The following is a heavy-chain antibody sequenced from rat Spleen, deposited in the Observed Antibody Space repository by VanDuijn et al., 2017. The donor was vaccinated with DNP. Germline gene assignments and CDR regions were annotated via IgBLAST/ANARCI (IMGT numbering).Heavy chain of an antibody. CDR3: ARYITTGAMDA. V-gene: IGHV3-1*01. CDR2: IKYSVIT. D-gene: IGHD1-10*01. Sequence: EVQLQESGPGLVRPSQSLSLTCSVTGYSITSHYWGWIRKFPGNKMEWIRHIKYSVITSYNPSLTSRNSYTRDTSKNHFFLQLNSVTSEDTATYYCARYITTGAMDAWGQGTSVTVSS. J-gene: IGHJ4*01. CDR1: GYSITSHY.